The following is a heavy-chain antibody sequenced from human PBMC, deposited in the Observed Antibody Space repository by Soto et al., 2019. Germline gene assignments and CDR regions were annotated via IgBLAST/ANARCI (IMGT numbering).Heavy chain of an antibody. CDR2: IYYSGST. V-gene: IGHV4-59*01. CDR3: ARVSPHTDAFDI. CDR1: GGSISSYY. D-gene: IGHD5-18*01. Sequence: SETLSLTCTVSGGSISSYYWSWIRQPPGKGLEWIGYIYYSGSTNYNPSLKSRVTISVDTSKNQFSLKLSSVTAADTAVYYCARVSPHTDAFDIWGQGTMVTVSS. J-gene: IGHJ3*02.